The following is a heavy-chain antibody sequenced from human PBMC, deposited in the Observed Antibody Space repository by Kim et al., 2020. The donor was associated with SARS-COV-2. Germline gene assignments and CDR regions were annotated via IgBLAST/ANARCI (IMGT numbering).Heavy chain of an antibody. D-gene: IGHD2-21*01. CDR2: IYYSGST. V-gene: IGHV4-59*08. J-gene: IGHJ3*02. CDR3: ARSALFRTFDI. Sequence: SETLSLTCTVSGGSISSDYWSWIRQPPGKGLEWIGYIYYSGSTNYNPSLKSRVTISVDMPKNQFSLKLSSVTAADTAVYYCARSALFRTFDIWGQWTKVT. CDR1: GGSISSDY.